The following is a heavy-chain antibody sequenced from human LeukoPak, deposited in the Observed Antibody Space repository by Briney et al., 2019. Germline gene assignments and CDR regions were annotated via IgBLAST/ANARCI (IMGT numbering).Heavy chain of an antibody. CDR1: VYTLTELS. J-gene: IGHJ4*02. Sequence: GASVKVSCKVSVYTLTELSMHWVRQAPGKGLEWMGGFDPEDGETIYAQKFQGRVTMTEDTSTDTAYMELSSLRSGDTAVYYCATLNSSPVSSGWRGGVDYWGQGTLVTVSS. D-gene: IGHD6-19*01. CDR3: ATLNSSPVSSGWRGGVDY. CDR2: FDPEDGET. V-gene: IGHV1-24*01.